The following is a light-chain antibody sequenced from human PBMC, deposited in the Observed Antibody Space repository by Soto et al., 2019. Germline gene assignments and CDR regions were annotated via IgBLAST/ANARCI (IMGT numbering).Light chain of an antibody. V-gene: IGKV3-11*01. J-gene: IGKJ4*01. Sequence: EIVLTQSPATLSLSPGERATLSCRASQSISSHLAWYQQKPGQAPRLLIYDASNRATGIPARFSGSGSGTDFTLHINSLEPEDFAVYYCQQRPNWPLTFGGGTKVEIK. CDR1: QSISSH. CDR3: QQRPNWPLT. CDR2: DAS.